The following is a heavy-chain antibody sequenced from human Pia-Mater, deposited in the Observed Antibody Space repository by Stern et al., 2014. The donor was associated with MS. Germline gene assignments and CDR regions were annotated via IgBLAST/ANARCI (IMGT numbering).Heavy chain of an antibody. Sequence: VQLVQSGAEVKKPGSSGKVSCKASGGTFSDNAFSWVRQAPGQGLEWMGGIIPIFGAADYAQNFQGRVTIAADESTSTVYMEMSSLRSEDTAVYHCARGAYCGGDCYWGWFDSWGQGTLVTVSS. CDR1: GGTFSDNA. J-gene: IGHJ5*01. V-gene: IGHV1-69*01. CDR2: IIPIFGAA. D-gene: IGHD2-21*02. CDR3: ARGAYCGGDCYWGWFDS.